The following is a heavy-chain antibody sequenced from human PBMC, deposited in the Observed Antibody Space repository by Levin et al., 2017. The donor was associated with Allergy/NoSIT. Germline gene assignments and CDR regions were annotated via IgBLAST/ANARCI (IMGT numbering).Heavy chain of an antibody. Sequence: SQTLSLTCTVPGGSISSYYWSWIRQPPGKGLEWIGYIYYSGSTNYNPSPKSRVTISVDTSKNQFSLKLSSVTAADTAVYYCARDGPAEYYGSGSPRKKNYYAYSMDVWGQGTTVTVSS. CDR1: GGSISSYY. CDR2: IYYSGST. V-gene: IGHV4-59*01. CDR3: ARDGPAEYYGSGSPRKKNYYAYSMDV. J-gene: IGHJ6*02. D-gene: IGHD3-10*01.